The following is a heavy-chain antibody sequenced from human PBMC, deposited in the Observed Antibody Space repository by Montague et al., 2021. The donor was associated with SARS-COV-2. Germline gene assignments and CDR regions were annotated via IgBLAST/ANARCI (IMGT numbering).Heavy chain of an antibody. CDR1: GDSFSGYY. J-gene: IGHJ4*02. CDR3: ARGRYQNHLVLVVITSQEGYFDS. V-gene: IGHV4-34*01. Sequence: SETLSLTCAVYGDSFSGYYWNWIRQPPGKGLEWSGEINLSGSANXXPSPNGRVTMSADTSRNQFSLRLTSVTAADTAIYYCARGRYQNHLVLVVITSQEGYFDSWGQGTTVTVAS. CDR2: INLSGSA. D-gene: IGHD3-22*01.